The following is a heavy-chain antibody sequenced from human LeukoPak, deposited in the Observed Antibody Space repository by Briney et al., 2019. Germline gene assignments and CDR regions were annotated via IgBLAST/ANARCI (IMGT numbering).Heavy chain of an antibody. CDR1: GFIFSDYI. Sequence: GGSLRLSCAASGFIFSDYIMNWVRQAPGKGLEWVSQINGTSITKSYAASVKGRFTISSDNVKNSLYLQMNSLIDQDTAVYYCARYFAAPQGMDVWGQGTTVTVSS. CDR2: INGTSITK. D-gene: IGHD2-8*01. J-gene: IGHJ6*02. CDR3: ARYFAAPQGMDV. V-gene: IGHV3-48*02.